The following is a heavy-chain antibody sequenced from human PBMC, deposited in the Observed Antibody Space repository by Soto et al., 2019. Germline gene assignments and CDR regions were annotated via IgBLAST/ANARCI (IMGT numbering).Heavy chain of an antibody. D-gene: IGHD2-15*01. V-gene: IGHV4-39*01. CDR3: ARHRPQEDGNKTGFDY. CDR2: VYYRGKT. J-gene: IGHJ4*02. Sequence: QLQLQESGPGLVRPSETLSLTCTVSGDSIRSNTYSWAWIRQPPGQGLEYIGTVYYRGKTYYNWPLESPVTMSLDTSKNQFSLRLTSVTAADTGLYYCARHRPQEDGNKTGFDYWGQGTLVTVAS. CDR1: GDSIRSNTYS.